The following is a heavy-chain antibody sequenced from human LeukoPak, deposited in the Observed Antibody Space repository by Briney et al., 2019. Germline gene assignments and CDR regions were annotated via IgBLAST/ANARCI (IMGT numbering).Heavy chain of an antibody. D-gene: IGHD6-19*01. Sequence: GESLKISCKGSGYSFTSYWIGWARQMPGKGLKWMGIIYPGDSDARYSPSFQGQVTISADKSIKTVYLELNSLKASDTAIYYCARTANSESIAVSDYWGQGTLVTVSS. CDR2: IYPGDSDA. CDR1: GYSFTSYW. CDR3: ARTANSESIAVSDY. V-gene: IGHV5-51*01. J-gene: IGHJ4*02.